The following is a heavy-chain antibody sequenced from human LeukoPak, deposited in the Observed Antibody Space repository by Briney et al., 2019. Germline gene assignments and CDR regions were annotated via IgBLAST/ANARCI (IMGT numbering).Heavy chain of an antibody. CDR3: AKFWGLYTWNYYLDH. Sequence: GGSLRLSCAASGFTFSSYAMSWVRQAPGKGVEWDSAISGSGGSTYYADSVKGRFTISRDNSKNTLYLQMNSLRAEDTAVYYCAKFWGLYTWNYYLDHWGQGTLVTVSS. J-gene: IGHJ4*02. V-gene: IGHV3-23*01. D-gene: IGHD1-7*01. CDR2: ISGSGGST. CDR1: GFTFSSYA.